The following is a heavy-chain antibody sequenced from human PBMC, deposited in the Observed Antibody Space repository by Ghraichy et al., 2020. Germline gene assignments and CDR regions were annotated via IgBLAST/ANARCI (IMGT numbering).Heavy chain of an antibody. V-gene: IGHV3-74*01. CDR2: INSDGGST. CDR1: GFTFSSYW. Sequence: GESLNISCAASGFTFSSYWMHWVRQAPGKGLAWVSRINSDGGSTTYADSVKGRFTISKDNAKNTLYLQMNSLRAEDTAVYYCVKDLVGGGFGAYGMDVWGQGTTVTVSS. D-gene: IGHD2-21*01. CDR3: VKDLVGGGFGAYGMDV. J-gene: IGHJ6*02.